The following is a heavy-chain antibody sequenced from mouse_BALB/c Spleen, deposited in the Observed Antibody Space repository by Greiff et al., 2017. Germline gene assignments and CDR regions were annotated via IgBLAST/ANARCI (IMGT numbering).Heavy chain of an antibody. J-gene: IGHJ3*01. CDR1: GYAFSSYW. Sequence: QVQLQQSGAELVRPGSSVKISCKASGYAFSSYWMNWVKQRPGQGLEWIGQIYPGDGDTNYNGKFKGKATLTADKSSSTAYMQLSSLTSEDSAVYFCARDGYFAYWGQGTLVTVSA. D-gene: IGHD2-3*01. CDR3: ARDGYFAY. CDR2: IYPGDGDT. V-gene: IGHV1-80*01.